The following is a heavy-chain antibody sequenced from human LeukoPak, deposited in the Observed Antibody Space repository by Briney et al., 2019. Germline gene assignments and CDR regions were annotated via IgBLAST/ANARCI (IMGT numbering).Heavy chain of an antibody. CDR2: IRSSSGTI. V-gene: IGHV3-48*01. D-gene: IGHD3-3*01. CDR3: ARSLRNAFDI. CDR1: GFTFSSYS. J-gene: IGHJ3*02. Sequence: GGSLRLSCAASGFTFSSYSMNWVRQAPGKGLEWVSYIRSSSGTIYYADSVKGRFTISTDNANNSLYLQMNSLRAEDTAVYYCARSLRNAFDIWGQGTMVTVSS.